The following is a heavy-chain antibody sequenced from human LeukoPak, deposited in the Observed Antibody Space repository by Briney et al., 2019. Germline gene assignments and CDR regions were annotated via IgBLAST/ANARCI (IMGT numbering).Heavy chain of an antibody. J-gene: IGHJ4*02. CDR3: ARGANCGGDCYSWVHFDY. Sequence: GASVKVSCKASGYTFTGYYMHWVRQAPGQGLEWMGIINPSGGSTSYAQKFQGRVTMTRDTSTSTVYMELSSLRSEDTAVYYCARGANCGGDCYSWVHFDYWGQGTLVTVSS. CDR1: GYTFTGYY. CDR2: INPSGGST. V-gene: IGHV1-46*01. D-gene: IGHD2-21*02.